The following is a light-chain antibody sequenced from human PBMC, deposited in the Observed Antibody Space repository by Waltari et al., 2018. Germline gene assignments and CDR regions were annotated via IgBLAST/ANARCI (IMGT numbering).Light chain of an antibody. CDR3: SSQSSNDVVL. CDR2: DVS. J-gene: IGLJ2*01. Sequence: QSALTQPASVSGSPGPSVTLFCAGTSNDVGGYNSVSWYQDHPGQAPRVIIYDVSGRPSGVSDRFSGSKSGNTASLTISGLQAEDEADYYCSSQSSNDVVLFGGGTKLTVL. CDR1: SNDVGGYNS. V-gene: IGLV2-14*03.